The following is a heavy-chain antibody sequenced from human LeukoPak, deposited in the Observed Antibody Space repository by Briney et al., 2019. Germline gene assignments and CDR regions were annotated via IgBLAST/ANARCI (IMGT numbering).Heavy chain of an antibody. CDR3: ARGGHLRYDDTGVDY. V-gene: IGHV1-46*01. Sequence: ASVKVSCKASGYIFTNYFMHWVRQAPGQGLEWMGLINPSGNRTNYAQKFQGRVTMTRDTSTSTVYMDLSSLRSDDTAVYYCARGGHLRYDDTGVDYWGHGTLVTVSS. CDR1: GYIFTNYF. CDR2: INPSGNRT. D-gene: IGHD2-8*02. J-gene: IGHJ4*01.